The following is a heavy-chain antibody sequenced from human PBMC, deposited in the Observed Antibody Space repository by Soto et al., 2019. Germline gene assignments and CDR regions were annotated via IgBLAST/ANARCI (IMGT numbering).Heavy chain of an antibody. CDR2: IWYDGSNK. Sequence: QVQLVESGGGVVQPGRSLRLSCAASGFTFSSYGMHWVRQAPGKGLEWVAVIWYDGSNKYYADSVKGRFTISRDNSKNTPYLQMNSLRAEDTAVYYCAREAGTTRYYGMDVWGQGTTVTVSS. J-gene: IGHJ6*02. D-gene: IGHD1-7*01. CDR1: GFTFSSYG. V-gene: IGHV3-33*01. CDR3: AREAGTTRYYGMDV.